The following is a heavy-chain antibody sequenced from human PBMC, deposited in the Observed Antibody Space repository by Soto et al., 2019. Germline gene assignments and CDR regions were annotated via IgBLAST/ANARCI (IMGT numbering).Heavy chain of an antibody. CDR1: GFTVSSNY. Sequence: EVQLVESGGGLVQPGGSLRLSCAASGFTVSSNYMSWVRQAPGKGLEWVSVIYSGGSTYYADSVKGRFTISRHNSKNTLYLQMNSLSAEDTAVYYCARGYSSSWRHFDLWGRGTLVTVSS. D-gene: IGHD6-13*01. V-gene: IGHV3-53*04. J-gene: IGHJ2*01. CDR3: ARGYSSSWRHFDL. CDR2: IYSGGST.